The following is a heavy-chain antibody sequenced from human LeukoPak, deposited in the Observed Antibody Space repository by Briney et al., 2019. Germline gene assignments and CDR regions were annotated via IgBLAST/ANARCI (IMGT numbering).Heavy chain of an antibody. V-gene: IGHV1-69*04. CDR1: GGTFSSYA. CDR3: ARDTYYYGSGSYSWVREASDY. CDR2: IIPILGIA. Sequence: SVKVSCKASGGTFSSYAISWVRLAPGQGLEWMGRIIPILGIANYAQKFQGRVTITADKSTSTAYMELSSLRSEDTAVYYCARDTYYYGSGSYSWVREASDYWGQGTLVTVSS. J-gene: IGHJ4*02. D-gene: IGHD3-10*01.